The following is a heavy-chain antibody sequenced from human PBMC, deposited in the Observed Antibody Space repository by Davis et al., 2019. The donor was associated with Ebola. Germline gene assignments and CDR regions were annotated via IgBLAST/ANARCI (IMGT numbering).Heavy chain of an antibody. Sequence: ASVKVSCKASAYTFTNYGISWVRQAPGQGLEWMGWISAYNGNTNYAQKLQGRVTMTTDPSTSTAYVELRSLRSDDTALYYCAAGITETTGFDYWGQGTLVTVSS. CDR1: AYTFTNYG. V-gene: IGHV1-18*04. CDR2: ISAYNGNT. J-gene: IGHJ4*02. CDR3: AAGITETTGFDY. D-gene: IGHD1-7*01.